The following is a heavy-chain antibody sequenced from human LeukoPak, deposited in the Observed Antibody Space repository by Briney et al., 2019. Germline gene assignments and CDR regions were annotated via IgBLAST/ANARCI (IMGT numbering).Heavy chain of an antibody. CDR3: ARGSAYCSSTSCAPSNWFDP. V-gene: IGHV4-59*12. J-gene: IGHJ5*02. CDR2: IYYSGTT. Sequence: SETLSLTCTVSGGSISNYYWSWIRQPPGKGLEWIGYIYYSGTTYYNPSLKSRVTISVDRSKNQFSLKLSSVTAADTAVYYCARGSAYCSSTSCAPSNWFDPWGQGTLVTVSS. D-gene: IGHD2-2*01. CDR1: GGSISNYY.